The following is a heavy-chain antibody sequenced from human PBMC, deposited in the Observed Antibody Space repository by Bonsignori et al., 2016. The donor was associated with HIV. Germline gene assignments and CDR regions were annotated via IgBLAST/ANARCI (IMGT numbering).Heavy chain of an antibody. CDR2: IYYNGDT. V-gene: IGHV4-30-4*01. CDR3: ARDDGGPFDY. J-gene: IGHJ4*02. D-gene: IGHD3-16*01. Sequence: RQAPGKGLEWIGYIYYNGDTYYSPSLKSRLTLSLDTSKNQFSLRLSSVTDTDTAVYYCARDDGGPFDYWGQGTLVTVSS.